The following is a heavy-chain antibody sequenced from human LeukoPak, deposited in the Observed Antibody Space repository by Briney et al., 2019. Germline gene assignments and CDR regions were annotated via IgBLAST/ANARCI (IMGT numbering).Heavy chain of an antibody. CDR2: INPNSGGT. D-gene: IGHD5-18*01. V-gene: IGHV1-2*02. CDR1: GYTFTGYY. CDR3: ARAADTAMVTAY. J-gene: IGHJ4*02. Sequence: ASVKVSCKASGYTFTGYYMHWVRQAPGQGLEWMGWINPNSGGTNYAQKFQGRVTMTRDTSISTAYMELSRLRSDDTAVYYCARAADTAMVTAYWGQGTLVTVSS.